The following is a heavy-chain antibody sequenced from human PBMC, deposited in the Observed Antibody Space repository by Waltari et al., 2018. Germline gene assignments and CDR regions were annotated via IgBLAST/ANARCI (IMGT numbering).Heavy chain of an antibody. CDR2: VHQSGRS. D-gene: IGHD2-15*01. Sequence: QVQLQESGPGLVKPSGTLSLTCTVSGDSISNHFFWSWVRQSPGKGLEWIGQVHQSGRSNYNPSLESRVTVSMDTSKNQFSLRVTSVTAADTAIYYCASDRGRGLYLDSWGQGTLVTVSP. J-gene: IGHJ4*02. V-gene: IGHV4-4*02. CDR3: ASDRGRGLYLDS. CDR1: GDSISNHFF.